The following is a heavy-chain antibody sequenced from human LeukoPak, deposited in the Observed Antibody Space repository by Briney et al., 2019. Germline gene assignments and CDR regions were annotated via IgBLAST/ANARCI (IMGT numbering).Heavy chain of an antibody. Sequence: GGSLRLSCAASGFTFSSYWMSWVRQAPGKGLEWVGDIKQDGSEKYYVDSVKGRFTISRDNAKNSLYLQMNSLRAEDTGVYYCARVGHYYDSSGYYYDIKSYFDYWGQGTLVTVSS. CDR1: GFTFSSYW. D-gene: IGHD3-22*01. CDR2: IKQDGSEK. CDR3: ARVGHYYDSSGYYYDIKSYFDY. J-gene: IGHJ4*02. V-gene: IGHV3-7*01.